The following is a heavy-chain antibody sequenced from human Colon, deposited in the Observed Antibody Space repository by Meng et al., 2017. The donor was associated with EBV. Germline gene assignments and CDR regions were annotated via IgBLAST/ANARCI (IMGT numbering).Heavy chain of an antibody. CDR2: MYHSGTT. CDR3: ATQESRDGHNPY. D-gene: IGHD5-24*01. V-gene: IGHV4-4*02. CDR1: GGSISSSYW. J-gene: IGHJ4*02. Sequence: QVQLQESGPGLVKPSXXLSLTCVVSGGSISSSYWWTWVRQSPGKGLEWIGEMYHSGTTNYNPSLKSRVTISMGKSNNQLSLKLNSVTAADTAVYYCATQESRDGHNPYWGQGTLFNVSS.